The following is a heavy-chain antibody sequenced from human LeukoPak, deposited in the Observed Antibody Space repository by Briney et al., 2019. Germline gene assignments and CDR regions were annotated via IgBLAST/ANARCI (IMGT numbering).Heavy chain of an antibody. J-gene: IGHJ1*01. Sequence: GGSPRLSCAASGFTFSSYWMSWVRQAPGKGLEWVANIKQDGSERYYVDSVKGRFTISRDNAKNSLYLQMNGLRDEDTAVYYCARALGGWYAYFQYWGQGTLVTVSS. CDR1: GFTFSSYW. CDR2: IKQDGSER. D-gene: IGHD6-19*01. CDR3: ARALGGWYAYFQY. V-gene: IGHV3-7*04.